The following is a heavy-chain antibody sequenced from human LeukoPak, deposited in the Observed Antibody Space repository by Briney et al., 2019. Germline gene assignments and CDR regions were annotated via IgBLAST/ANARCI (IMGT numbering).Heavy chain of an antibody. CDR2: IYYSGST. D-gene: IGHD1-26*01. CDR3: ARQPVGATYDY. V-gene: IGHV4-59*01. CDR1: GGSISSYY. Sequence: SETLSLTCTVSGGSISSYYWSWIRQPPGKGLEWIGYIYYSGSTNYNPSLKSRVTISVDTSKNQFSLKLSSVTAADTAVYYRARQPVGATYDYWGQGTLVTVSS. J-gene: IGHJ4*02.